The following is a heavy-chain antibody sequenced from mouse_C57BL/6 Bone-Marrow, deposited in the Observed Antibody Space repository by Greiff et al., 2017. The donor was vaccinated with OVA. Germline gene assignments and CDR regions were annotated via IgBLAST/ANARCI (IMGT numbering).Heavy chain of an antibody. Sequence: QVQLQQPGAELVKPGASVKLSCKASGYTFTSYWMHLVKQRPGRGLEWIGRIAPNSGGTKYNEKFKSKATLTVDKPSSTAYMQLSSLTSEDSAVYYCARGDYYGSAFAYWGQGTLVTVSA. D-gene: IGHD1-1*01. V-gene: IGHV1-72*01. CDR2: IAPNSGGT. J-gene: IGHJ3*01. CDR1: GYTFTSYW. CDR3: ARGDYYGSAFAY.